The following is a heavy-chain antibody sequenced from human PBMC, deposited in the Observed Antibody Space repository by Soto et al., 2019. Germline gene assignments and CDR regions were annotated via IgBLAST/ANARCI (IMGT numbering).Heavy chain of an antibody. V-gene: IGHV4-61*01. CDR3: ARADRGLLWVGELFHP. Sequence: QVQLQESGPVLVKPSENLSLTCNVSGGSVSSGSYYWSWIRQPPGKGLEWIGYIYYSGSTNYNPPPKSRFTISVDTSTNQFSPKLSSVTAADTAVYYCARADRGLLWVGELFHPWGQGTLVTVSS. J-gene: IGHJ5*02. CDR1: GGSVSSGSYY. CDR2: IYYSGST. D-gene: IGHD3-10*01.